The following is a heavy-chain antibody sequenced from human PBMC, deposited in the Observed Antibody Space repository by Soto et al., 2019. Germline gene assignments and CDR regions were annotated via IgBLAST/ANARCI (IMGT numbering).Heavy chain of an antibody. CDR2: IIPILGIA. CDR1: GGTFSSYT. D-gene: IGHD2-8*01. Sequence: QVQLVQSGAEVKKPGSSVKVSCKASGGTFSSYTISWVRQAPGQGLEWMGRIIPILGIANYAQKFQGRVTITADKSTSTAYMELSSLRSEDTAVYYCAGGGHRYYPDMPDWGQGTLVTVSS. V-gene: IGHV1-69*02. J-gene: IGHJ4*02. CDR3: AGGGHRYYPDMPD.